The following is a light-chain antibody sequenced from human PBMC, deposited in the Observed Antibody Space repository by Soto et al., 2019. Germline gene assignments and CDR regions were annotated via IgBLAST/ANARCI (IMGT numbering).Light chain of an antibody. J-gene: IGKJ1*01. V-gene: IGKV3-20*01. CDR2: GAS. Sequence: EIVLTQSPGTLSLSPGERATLSCRASQSVRDSYLAWYQQKPGQAPRLLIYGASSRATDIPDRFSGSGSGTDFTLTISRLEPEDFAVFYCRQYGSSRTFGQGTKVEIK. CDR1: QSVRDSY. CDR3: RQYGSSRT.